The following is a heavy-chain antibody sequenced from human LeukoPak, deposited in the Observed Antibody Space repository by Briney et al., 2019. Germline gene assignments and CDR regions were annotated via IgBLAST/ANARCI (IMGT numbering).Heavy chain of an antibody. CDR1: GFTLSSYE. CDR3: ARDGVSMVRGVRVLDYYNYYMDV. D-gene: IGHD3-10*01. J-gene: IGHJ6*03. V-gene: IGHV3-66*01. Sequence: GGSLRLSCTASGFTLSSYEMSWIRQAPGKGLEWVSVIYSDDSTYYADSVKGRFTISRDNSKNTLYLQMNSLRAEDTAVYYCARDGVSMVRGVRVLDYYNYYMDVWGKGTTVTISS. CDR2: IYSDDST.